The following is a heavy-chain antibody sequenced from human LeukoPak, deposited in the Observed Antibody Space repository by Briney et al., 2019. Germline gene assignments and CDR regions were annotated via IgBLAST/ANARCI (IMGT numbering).Heavy chain of an antibody. CDR3: ARQRGLTGYYNFRNWFDP. V-gene: IGHV4-34*01. Sequence: SETLSLTCAVYGGSFSGYYWSWIRQPPGKGLEWIGEINHSGSTNYNPSLKSRVTISVDTSKNQFSLKLSSVTAADTAVYYCARQRGLTGYYNFRNWFDPWGQGTLVTVSS. D-gene: IGHD3-9*01. J-gene: IGHJ5*02. CDR2: INHSGST. CDR1: GGSFSGYY.